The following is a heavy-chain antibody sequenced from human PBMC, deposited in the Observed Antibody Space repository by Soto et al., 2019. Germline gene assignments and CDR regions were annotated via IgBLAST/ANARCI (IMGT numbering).Heavy chain of an antibody. D-gene: IGHD2-21*01. CDR2: ISSGRRGSRSQM. J-gene: IGHJ6*02. CDR3: ARSSCGGDCYASATSYNGMLA. Sequence: GGSLRLSCAGSGGIFSDYSMNWCRHAPGKGLEWISYISSGRRGSRSQMYDADSVQGRFTISRDNAKNTLFLQMDSLRAEDTAVYYCARSSCGGDCYASATSYNGMLARDHGLPITV. V-gene: IGHV3-21*06. CDR1: GGIFSDYS.